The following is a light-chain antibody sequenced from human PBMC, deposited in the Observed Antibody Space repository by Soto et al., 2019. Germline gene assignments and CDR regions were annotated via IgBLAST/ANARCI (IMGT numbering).Light chain of an antibody. V-gene: IGLV1-51*01. Sequence: QSVLTQPPSVSAAPGQKVTISCSGSSSNIGNTYVSWYQQLPGTAPKLLICDNDQRPSGIPDRFAGSKSGTSATLAITGLQAGDEADYYCGAWDTNLKAEVFGGGTKVTVL. J-gene: IGLJ2*01. CDR2: DND. CDR1: SSNIGNTY. CDR3: GAWDTNLKAEV.